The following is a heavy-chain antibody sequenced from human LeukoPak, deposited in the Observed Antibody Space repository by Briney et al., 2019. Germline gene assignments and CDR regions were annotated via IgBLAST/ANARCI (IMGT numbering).Heavy chain of an antibody. J-gene: IGHJ6*03. V-gene: IGHV3-23*01. Sequence: GGSLRLSCEASGFTFGSFAMSWVRQAPGKGLEWVSGISGSGYYTYYADSVKGRFTISRDNSKNTLYIELNNLRAEDTALYFCAKDGSWGDYQFYFYMDVWGKGTTVTVSS. CDR1: GFTFGSFA. CDR2: ISGSGYYT. CDR3: AKDGSWGDYQFYFYMDV. D-gene: IGHD3-16*01.